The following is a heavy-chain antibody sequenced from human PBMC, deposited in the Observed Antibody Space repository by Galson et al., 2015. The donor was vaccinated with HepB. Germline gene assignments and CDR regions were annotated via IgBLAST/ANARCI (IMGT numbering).Heavy chain of an antibody. CDR3: AKSRWVNCLTLFRGPIPDVFDF. CDR1: GGIFSTFA. V-gene: IGHV1-69*10. J-gene: IGHJ3*01. D-gene: IGHD1-1*01. CDR2: IIPVLGST. Sequence: SVKVSCKVSGGIFSTFAISWVRQAPGEGLVWMGRIIPVLGSTNYAQTFQGRVTISADTSATTAYLDLNSLRPDDTAVYYCAKSRWVNCLTLFRGPIPDVFDFWGQGTKVIVSS.